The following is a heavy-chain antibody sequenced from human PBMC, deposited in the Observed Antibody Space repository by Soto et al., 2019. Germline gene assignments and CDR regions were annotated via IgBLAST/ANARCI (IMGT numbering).Heavy chain of an antibody. V-gene: IGHV3-48*01. CDR3: ARVQYSRSGGYYCYYMDV. CDR2: ISSSSSTI. Sequence: EVQLVASGGGLVQPGGSLRLSCAASGFTFSSYSMNWVRQAPGTGLEWVSYISSSSSTIYYADSVKGRFTISRDNAKNSLYLQMNSLRAEDTAVYYCARVQYSRSGGYYCYYMDVWGKGTTVTVSS. CDR1: GFTFSSYS. J-gene: IGHJ6*03. D-gene: IGHD6-6*01.